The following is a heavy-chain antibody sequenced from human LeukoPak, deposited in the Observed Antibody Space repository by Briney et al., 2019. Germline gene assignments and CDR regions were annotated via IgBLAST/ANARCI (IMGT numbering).Heavy chain of an antibody. J-gene: IGHJ5*02. CDR1: GGSISSSSYY. D-gene: IGHD3-10*01. Sequence: SGTLSLTCTVSGGSISSSSYYWGRIRQPPGKGLEWIGSIYYSGSTYYNPSLKSRVTISVDTSKNQFSLKLSSVTAADTAVYYCARHRLLWFGELLNWFDPWGQGTLVTVPS. CDR3: ARHRLLWFGELLNWFDP. V-gene: IGHV4-39*01. CDR2: IYYSGST.